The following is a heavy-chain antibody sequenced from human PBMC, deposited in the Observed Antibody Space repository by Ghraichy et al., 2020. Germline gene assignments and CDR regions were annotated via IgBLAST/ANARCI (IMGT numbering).Heavy chain of an antibody. D-gene: IGHD2-21*02. CDR1: GFSVSTREIR. CDR3: ARTLWSIQLFRRPYDCDYFDLDV. V-gene: IGHV2-70*04. J-gene: IGHJ6*02. Sequence: SGPTLVKPTQILTLTWTFSGFSVSTREIRASWNRQPPGKALEWLARIDWVDDKFYSPSLKTRLTLSKDTSKNQVVLIMTNMDPLDTATYHCARTLWSIQLFRRPYDCDYFDLDVWGQGTTVTASS. CDR2: IDWVDDK.